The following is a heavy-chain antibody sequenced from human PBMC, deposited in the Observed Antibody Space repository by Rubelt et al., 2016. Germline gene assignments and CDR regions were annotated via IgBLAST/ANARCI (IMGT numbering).Heavy chain of an antibody. CDR1: GGSFSGYY. CDR3: GRGIAAPDY. Sequence: QVQLQQWGAGLLKPSETLSLTCAVYGGSFSGYYWSWIRQPPGKGLEWIGEINHSGSTNYNPSLKSRVPISVDTSMNQFSLKLRSVTAADTAVYYCGRGIAAPDYWGQGTLVTVSS. V-gene: IGHV4-34*01. CDR2: INHSGST. D-gene: IGHD6-6*01. J-gene: IGHJ4*02.